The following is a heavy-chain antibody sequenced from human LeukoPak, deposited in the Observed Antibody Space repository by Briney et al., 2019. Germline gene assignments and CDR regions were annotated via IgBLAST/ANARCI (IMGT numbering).Heavy chain of an antibody. J-gene: IGHJ4*02. Sequence: GASVKVSCKASGGTFSSYAISWVRQAPGQGLEWMGGIIPIFGTANYAQTFQGRVTITTDESTSTAYMELSSLRSEDTAVYYCAREGRYYSGGSCYESYFDYWGQGTLVTVSS. CDR3: AREGRYYSGGSCYESYFDY. CDR1: GGTFSSYA. D-gene: IGHD2-15*01. V-gene: IGHV1-69*05. CDR2: IIPIFGTA.